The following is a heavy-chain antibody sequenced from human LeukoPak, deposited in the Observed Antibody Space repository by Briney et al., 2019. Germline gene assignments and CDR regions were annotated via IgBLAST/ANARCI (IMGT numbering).Heavy chain of an antibody. Sequence: PSQTLSLTCTVSGGSISSGGYYWTWIRQPAGKGLEWIGRIYTSGSTNYNPSLKSRVTISVDTSKNQFSLKLSSVTAADTAVYYCARDRTVVPAAILDYFYYYMDVWAKGTTVTVSS. V-gene: IGHV4-61*02. CDR1: GGSISSGGYY. J-gene: IGHJ6*03. CDR3: ARDRTVVPAAILDYFYYYMDV. D-gene: IGHD2-2*01. CDR2: IYTSGST.